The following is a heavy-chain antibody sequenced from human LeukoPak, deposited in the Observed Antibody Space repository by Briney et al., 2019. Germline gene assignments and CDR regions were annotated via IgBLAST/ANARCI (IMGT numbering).Heavy chain of an antibody. J-gene: IGHJ4*02. CDR3: ARGGKNTYSSGWYFFDY. Sequence: QPGGSLRLSCAASGFTFSSYWMSWVRQAPGKGREWVANIKQEGSEKYYVDSVKGRFTISRDNAKNSLHLQMNSLRAEDTAVYYCARGGKNTYSSGWYFFDYWGQGTLVTVSS. V-gene: IGHV3-7*01. CDR1: GFTFSSYW. D-gene: IGHD6-19*01. CDR2: IKQEGSEK.